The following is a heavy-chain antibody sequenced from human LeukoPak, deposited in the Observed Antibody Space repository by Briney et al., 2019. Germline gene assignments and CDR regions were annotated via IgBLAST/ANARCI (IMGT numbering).Heavy chain of an antibody. CDR2: LYYSGST. Sequence: SETLSLTCTVSGGSISSYYWTWIRQPPGKGLEWIGSLYYSGSTNYNPSLKSRVTISVDTSKNQFSLKLSSVTAADTAVYYCARSSALEQQLNDAFDIWGQGTMVTVSS. V-gene: IGHV4-59*08. D-gene: IGHD6-13*01. CDR1: GGSISSYY. J-gene: IGHJ3*02. CDR3: ARSSALEQQLNDAFDI.